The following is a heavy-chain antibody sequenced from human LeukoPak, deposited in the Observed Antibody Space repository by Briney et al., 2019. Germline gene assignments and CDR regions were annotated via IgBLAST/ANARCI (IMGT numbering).Heavy chain of an antibody. CDR3: ARDRDYYGSGSSYFDY. CDR2: IYYSGNT. CDR1: GFTFSSYW. D-gene: IGHD3-10*01. Sequence: PGGSLRLSCAASGFTFSSYWMHWVRQAPGKGLEWIGYIYYSGNTNYNPSLRSRVTISVDTSKNQFSLKLSSATAADTAVYYCARDRDYYGSGSSYFDYWGQGTLVTVSS. J-gene: IGHJ4*02. V-gene: IGHV4-59*01.